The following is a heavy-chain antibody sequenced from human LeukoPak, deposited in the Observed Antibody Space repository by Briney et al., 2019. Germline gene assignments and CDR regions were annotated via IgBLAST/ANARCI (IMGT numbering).Heavy chain of an antibody. J-gene: IGHJ6*03. CDR2: IIPIFGIP. V-gene: IGHV1-69*01. D-gene: IGHD6-25*01. CDR3: GLSGNYYYYYMDV. Sequence: GASVKVSFKASGGTFLTFAISWVRQAPGQGLEWMGGIIPIFGIPDSAQKFQGRLTITADESTTTAYMELSSLRYDDTAIYYCGLSGNYYYYYMDVWGKGTTVTISS. CDR1: GGTFLTFA.